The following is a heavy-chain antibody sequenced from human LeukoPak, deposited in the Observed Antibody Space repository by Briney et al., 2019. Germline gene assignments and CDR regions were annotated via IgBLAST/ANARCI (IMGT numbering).Heavy chain of an antibody. Sequence: SETLSLTCTVSGGSISNGIYYWNWIRQPAGKGLEWIGRIYNTGSTNYSPSLKSRVTISVDTSKNQFSLKLSSVTAADTAVYFCVREYWNGIYMDVWGKGATVTASS. D-gene: IGHD1-1*01. V-gene: IGHV4-61*02. CDR2: IYNTGST. CDR1: GGSISNGIYY. J-gene: IGHJ6*03. CDR3: VREYWNGIYMDV.